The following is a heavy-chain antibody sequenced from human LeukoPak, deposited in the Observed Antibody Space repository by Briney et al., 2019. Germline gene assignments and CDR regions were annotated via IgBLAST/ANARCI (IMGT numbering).Heavy chain of an antibody. J-gene: IGHJ4*02. Sequence: LSLTCTVSGGSISSGGYYWSWVRQAPGKGLEWVSAISGSGGSTYYADSVKGRFTISRDNSKNTLYLQMNSLRAEDTAVYYCAKTGAVDYWGQGTLVTVSS. CDR1: GGSISSGGYY. CDR2: ISGSGGST. V-gene: IGHV3-23*01. D-gene: IGHD1-14*01. CDR3: AKTGAVDY.